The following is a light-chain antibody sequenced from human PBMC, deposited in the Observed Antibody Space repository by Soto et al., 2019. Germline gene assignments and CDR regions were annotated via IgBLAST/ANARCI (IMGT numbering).Light chain of an antibody. J-gene: IGKJ1*01. V-gene: IGKV3-11*01. CDR2: DAS. CDR1: QSVSSY. CDR3: QQRNNWPIT. Sequence: EIVLTQSPGTLSLSPGERATLSCRASQSVSSYLAWYQQKPGRAPRLLIYDASNRATGIPARFSGSGSGTDFTLTISSLEPEDFALYYCQQRNNWPITFGQGTKVDI.